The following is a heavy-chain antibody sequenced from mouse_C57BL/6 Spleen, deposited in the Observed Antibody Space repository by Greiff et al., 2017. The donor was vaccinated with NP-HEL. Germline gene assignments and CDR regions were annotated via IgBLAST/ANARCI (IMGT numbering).Heavy chain of an antibody. J-gene: IGHJ3*01. CDR1: GYTFTSYW. Sequence: QVQLQQPGAELVKPGASVKLSCKASGYTFTSYWMHWVTQRPGQGLEWIGMIHPNSGSTNYNEKFKSKATLTVYKSSSTAYMQLSSLTSEDSAVYYCAYYSNGAWFAYWGQGTLVTVSA. V-gene: IGHV1-64*01. CDR2: IHPNSGST. D-gene: IGHD2-5*01. CDR3: AYYSNGAWFAY.